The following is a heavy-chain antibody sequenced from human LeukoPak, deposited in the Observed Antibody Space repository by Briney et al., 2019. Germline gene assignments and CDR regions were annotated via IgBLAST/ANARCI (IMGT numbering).Heavy chain of an antibody. CDR2: VNHSGSA. V-gene: IGHV4-34*01. Sequence: SETLSLTCAVYGGSLSAYYWSWIRQPPGKGLEWIGEVNHSGSANYNPSLKSRVTMSVDTSKNQFSLKLSSVTAADTAVYYRARSPRYCSGGSCFFLHYWGQGTLVTVSS. D-gene: IGHD2-15*01. CDR1: GGSLSAYY. J-gene: IGHJ4*02. CDR3: ARSPRYCSGGSCFFLHY.